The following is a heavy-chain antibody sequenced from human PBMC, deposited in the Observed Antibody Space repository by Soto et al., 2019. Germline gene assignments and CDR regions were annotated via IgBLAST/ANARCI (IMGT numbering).Heavy chain of an antibody. CDR1: GYTFTSYG. V-gene: IGHV1-18*01. Sequence: ASVKVSCKASGYTFTSYGISWVRQAPGQGLEWMGWISAYNGNTNYAQKLQGRVTMTTDTSTSTAYMELRSLRSDDTAVYYCARVYRFTPHDEYYYYGMDVWGQGTTVTVSS. CDR3: ARVYRFTPHDEYYYYGMDV. J-gene: IGHJ6*02. CDR2: ISAYNGNT. D-gene: IGHD3-3*01.